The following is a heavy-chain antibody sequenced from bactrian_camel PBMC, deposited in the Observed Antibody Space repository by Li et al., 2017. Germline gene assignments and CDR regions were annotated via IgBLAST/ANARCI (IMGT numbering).Heavy chain of an antibody. D-gene: IGHD2*01. V-gene: IGHV3S6*01. J-gene: IGHJ4*01. CDR2: IHSDGSNT. CDR1: GFTFSNYW. CDR3: ARSGCSGDYCWSPLFSFDY. Sequence: HVQLVESGGGLVQPGGSLRLSCAASGFTFSNYWMYWVRQAPGKGLEWVSSIHSDGSNTYYADSVKGRFTISRDNAKNTLYLQLNSLKTEDTAMYYCARSGCSGDYCWSPLFSFDYWGQGTQVTVS.